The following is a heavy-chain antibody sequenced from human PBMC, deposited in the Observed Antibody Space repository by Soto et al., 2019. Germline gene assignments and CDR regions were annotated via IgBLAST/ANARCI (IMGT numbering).Heavy chain of an antibody. Sequence: QVQLVESGGGVVQPGRSLRLSCAASEFTFSSYGMHWVRQAPGKGLEWVAVIWYDGSNKYYADSVKGRFTISRDNSKNTLYLQMNSLRAEDTAVYYCARDPPGIAAAGSPQDGMDVWGQGTTVTVSS. CDR2: IWYDGSNK. V-gene: IGHV3-33*01. D-gene: IGHD6-13*01. CDR3: ARDPPGIAAAGSPQDGMDV. CDR1: EFTFSSYG. J-gene: IGHJ6*02.